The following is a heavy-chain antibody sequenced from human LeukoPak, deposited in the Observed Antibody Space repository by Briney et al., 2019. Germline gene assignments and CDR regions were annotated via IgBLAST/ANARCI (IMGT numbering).Heavy chain of an antibody. CDR3: VRGDTRDY. J-gene: IGHJ4*02. CDR1: GFTFSDST. Sequence: GGSLRLSCAASGFTFSDSTMNWVRQASGKGLEWVASINSAGSTTHYADSVKGRLTISRDNARNPLYLQLNSLRGEDTAVYYCVRGDTRDYWGQGTLITVSS. CDR2: INSAGSTT. D-gene: IGHD3-16*01. V-gene: IGHV3-21*01.